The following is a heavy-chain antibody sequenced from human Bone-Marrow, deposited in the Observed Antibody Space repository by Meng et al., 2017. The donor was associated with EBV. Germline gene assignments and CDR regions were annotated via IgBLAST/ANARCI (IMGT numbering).Heavy chain of an antibody. Sequence: QVRLWQAGGEVKKPWASGKVSCKASGYTFTSYAMHWVRQAPGQRLEWMGWINAGNGNTKYSQKFQGRVTITRDTSASTAYMELSSLRSEDTAVYYCARSPLWFGESNFDYWGQGTLVTVSS. CDR3: ARSPLWFGESNFDY. CDR1: GYTFTSYA. CDR2: INAGNGNT. V-gene: IGHV1-3*01. J-gene: IGHJ4*02. D-gene: IGHD3-10*01.